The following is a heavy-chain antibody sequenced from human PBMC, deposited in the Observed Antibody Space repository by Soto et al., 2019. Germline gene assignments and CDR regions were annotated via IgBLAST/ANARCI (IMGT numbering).Heavy chain of an antibody. V-gene: IGHV3-23*01. Sequence: SLRLFCAASEFTFSSYSMSWVRQAPGEGLEWVADISGDGGTTHYADYVKGRFTISRNNFKNILYLEMRSLRADDTAVYYCASDPDRLGLYYYCGMDVWGQGTTVTVSS. J-gene: IGHJ6*02. CDR3: ASDPDRLGLYYYCGMDV. CDR2: ISGDGGTT. D-gene: IGHD3-10*01. CDR1: EFTFSSYS.